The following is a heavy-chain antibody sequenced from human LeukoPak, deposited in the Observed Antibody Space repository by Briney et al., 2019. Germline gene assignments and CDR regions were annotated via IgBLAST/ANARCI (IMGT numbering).Heavy chain of an antibody. CDR3: ARVGRYDSSGYYFGY. CDR2: IYYSGST. CDR1: GGSISSYY. J-gene: IGHJ4*02. V-gene: IGHV4-59*01. Sequence: SETLSLTCTVSGGSISSYYWSWIRQPPGKGLEWIVYIYYSGSTNYNPSLKSRVTISVDTSKNQFSLKLSSVTAADTAVYYCARVGRYDSSGYYFGYWGQGTLVTVSS. D-gene: IGHD3-22*01.